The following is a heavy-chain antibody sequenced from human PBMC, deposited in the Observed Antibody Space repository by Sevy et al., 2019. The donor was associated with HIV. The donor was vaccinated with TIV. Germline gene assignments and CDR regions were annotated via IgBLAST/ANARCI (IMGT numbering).Heavy chain of an antibody. CDR1: GYTLTELS. CDR3: ATGYCSSTSCWRRSYYYYGMDV. V-gene: IGHV1-24*01. CDR2: FDPEDGET. Sequence: ASVKVSCKVSGYTLTELSMHWVRQAPGKGLEWMGGFDPEDGETIYARKFQGRVTMTEDTSTDTAYMELSSLRSEDTAVYYCATGYCSSTSCWRRSYYYYGMDVWGQRTTVTVSS. D-gene: IGHD2-2*01. J-gene: IGHJ6*02.